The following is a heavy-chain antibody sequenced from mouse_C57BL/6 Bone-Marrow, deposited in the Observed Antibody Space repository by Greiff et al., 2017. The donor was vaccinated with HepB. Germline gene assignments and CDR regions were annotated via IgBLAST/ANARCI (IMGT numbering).Heavy chain of an antibody. V-gene: IGHV3-6*01. CDR3: AMRGLLQAYFDY. CDR1: GYSITSGYY. CDR2: ISYDGSN. D-gene: IGHD1-1*01. Sequence: EVKLQESGPGLVKPSQSLSLTCSVTGYSITSGYYWNWIRQFPGNKLEWMGYISYDGSNNYNPSLKNRISITRDTSKNQFFLKLNSVTTEDTATYYCAMRGLLQAYFDYWGQGTTLTVSS. J-gene: IGHJ2*01.